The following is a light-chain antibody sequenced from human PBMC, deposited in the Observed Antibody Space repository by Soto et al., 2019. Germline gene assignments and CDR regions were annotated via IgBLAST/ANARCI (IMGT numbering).Light chain of an antibody. J-gene: IGLJ1*01. V-gene: IGLV2-14*01. CDR1: SSDVGGYNY. CDR3: SSYTSTSTFLYV. Sequence: QSVLTQPASVSGSPGQSITISCTGTSSDVGGYNYVSWYQQHPGKAPKLMIYDVSNRPSGVSNRFSGSKSGNTASLTISGLQAEDEADYYCSSYTSTSTFLYVFGTGNKVTVL. CDR2: DVS.